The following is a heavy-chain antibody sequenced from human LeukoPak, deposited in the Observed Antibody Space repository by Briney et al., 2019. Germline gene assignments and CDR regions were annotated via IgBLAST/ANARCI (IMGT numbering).Heavy chain of an antibody. D-gene: IGHD3-22*01. V-gene: IGHV3-23*01. J-gene: IGHJ4*02. CDR1: GFTFSSYS. CDR3: AKDLQNYYDSSGYYSNPYYFDY. Sequence: GGSLRLSCAASGFTFSSYSMNWVRQAPGKGLEWVSGISGSGGSTYYADSVKGRFTISRDNSKNTLYLQMNSLRAEDTAVYYCAKDLQNYYDSSGYYSNPYYFDYWGQGTLVTVSS. CDR2: ISGSGGST.